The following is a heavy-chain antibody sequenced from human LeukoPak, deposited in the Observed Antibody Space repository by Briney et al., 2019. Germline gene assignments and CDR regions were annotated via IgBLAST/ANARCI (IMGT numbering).Heavy chain of an antibody. Sequence: SGTLSLTCAVYGGSFSGYYWSWIRQPPGKGLEWIGEINHSGSTNYNPSLKSRVTISVDTSKNQFSLKLSSVTAADTAVYYCAGEALGSTSCLGYWGQGTLVTVSS. CDR2: INHSGST. CDR3: AGEALGSTSCLGY. CDR1: GGSFSGYY. V-gene: IGHV4-34*01. J-gene: IGHJ4*02. D-gene: IGHD2-2*01.